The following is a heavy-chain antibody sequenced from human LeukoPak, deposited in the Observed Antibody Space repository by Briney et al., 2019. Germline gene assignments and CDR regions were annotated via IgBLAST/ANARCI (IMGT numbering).Heavy chain of an antibody. CDR2: IDRDGSGT. Sequence: GGSLRLSCAASGFTFSGYWMHWVRQVPGKGLVWVSHIDRDGSGTTYADSVKGRFTISRDNVKNTLYLQMNSLRAEDTAIYYCAKAQWSLYNFDDWGQGTLVTVSS. CDR3: AKAQWSLYNFDD. D-gene: IGHD2-15*01. J-gene: IGHJ4*02. CDR1: GFTFSGYW. V-gene: IGHV3-74*03.